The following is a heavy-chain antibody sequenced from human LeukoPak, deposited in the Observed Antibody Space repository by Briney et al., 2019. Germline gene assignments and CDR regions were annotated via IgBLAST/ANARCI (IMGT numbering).Heavy chain of an antibody. CDR2: IISNGEST. CDR3: VKSASTWYLFDY. J-gene: IGHJ4*02. CDR1: GFTFSGYA. D-gene: IGHD6-13*01. Sequence: GSLRLSCSASGFTFSGYAMHWVRQAPGKGLEYVSAIISNGESTYYSDSVKDRFTISRDNSKSTLYLQMSSLRPEDTAVYYCVKSASTWYLFDYWGQGTLVTVSS. V-gene: IGHV3-64*03.